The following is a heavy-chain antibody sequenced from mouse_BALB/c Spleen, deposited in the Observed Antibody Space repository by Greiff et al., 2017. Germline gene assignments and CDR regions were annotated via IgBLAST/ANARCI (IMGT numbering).Heavy chain of an antibody. J-gene: IGHJ2*01. CDR3: ARSPLRQTLLDY. CDR2: ISTYYGDA. CDR1: GYTFTDYA. V-gene: IGHV1S137*01. D-gene: IGHD1-2*01. Sequence: VQLQQSGAELVRPGVSVKISCKGSGYTFTDYAMHWVKQSHAKSLEWIGVISTYYGDASYNQKFKGKATMTVDKSSSTAYMELARLTSEDSAIYYCARSPLRQTLLDYWGQGTTLTVSS.